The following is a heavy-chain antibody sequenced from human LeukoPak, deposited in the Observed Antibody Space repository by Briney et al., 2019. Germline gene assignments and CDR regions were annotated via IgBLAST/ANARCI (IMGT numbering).Heavy chain of an antibody. Sequence: GGSVKVSCKASGYTFTSYGISWVRQAPGQGLEGMGWISAYNGNTNYAQKLQGRVTMTTDTSTSTASMELRRLRSDETAVYYCARSYGSGRPPWFDPWGQGTLVTVSS. CDR3: ARSYGSGRPPWFDP. CDR2: ISAYNGNT. D-gene: IGHD3-10*01. CDR1: GYTFTSYG. J-gene: IGHJ5*02. V-gene: IGHV1-18*04.